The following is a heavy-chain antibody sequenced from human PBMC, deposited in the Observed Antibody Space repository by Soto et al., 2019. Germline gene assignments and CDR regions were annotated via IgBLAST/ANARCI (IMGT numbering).Heavy chain of an antibody. CDR2: SSYDGRET. Sequence: PGGSLRLSCAASDFDFSSYGIHWVRQAPGKGLEWVAASSYDGRETFYADSAKGRFTVSKEMSKNTAFLQMNALRHEDTAVYFCARDSGWPIFNFDNWGQGTPVTVSS. CDR1: DFDFSSYG. J-gene: IGHJ4*02. D-gene: IGHD3-3*01. CDR3: ARDSGWPIFNFDN. V-gene: IGHV3-30*03.